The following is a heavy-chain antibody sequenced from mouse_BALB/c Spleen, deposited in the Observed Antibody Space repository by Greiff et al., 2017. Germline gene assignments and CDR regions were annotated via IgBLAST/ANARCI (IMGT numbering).Heavy chain of an antibody. V-gene: IGHV5-9-3*01. CDR3: ARHDYDGEFAY. CDR2: ISSGGSYT. Sequence: DVHLVESGGGLVKPGGSLKLSCAASGFTFSSYAMSWVRQTPEKRLEWVATISSGGSYTYYPDSVKGRFTISRDNAKNTLYLQMSSLRSEDTAMYYCARHDYDGEFAYWGQGTLVTVSA. D-gene: IGHD2-4*01. J-gene: IGHJ3*01. CDR1: GFTFSSYA.